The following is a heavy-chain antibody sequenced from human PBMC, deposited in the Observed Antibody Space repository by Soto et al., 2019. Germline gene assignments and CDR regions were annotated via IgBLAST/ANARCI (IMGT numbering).Heavy chain of an antibody. CDR1: GFTFSSYA. J-gene: IGHJ4*02. CDR2: ISGSGGST. D-gene: IGHD6-13*01. Sequence: EVQLLESGGGLVKPGGSRRLSCAASGFTFSSYAMSWVRKAPGKGLEWVSAISGSGGSTYYADSVKGRFTISRDNSKNTLYLQMNSLRAEDTAVYYCAKENGYSSSWFEFDYWGQGTLVTVSS. V-gene: IGHV3-23*01. CDR3: AKENGYSSSWFEFDY.